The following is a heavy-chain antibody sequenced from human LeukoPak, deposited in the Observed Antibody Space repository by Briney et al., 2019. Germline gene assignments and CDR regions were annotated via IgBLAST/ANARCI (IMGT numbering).Heavy chain of an antibody. CDR2: SIYHIGST. D-gene: IGHD1-1*01. Sequence: SETLSLTCTVSGGSISSTYYWDWIRQPPGKGLEWIGSSIYHIGSTYYNPSLKSRVSISVDTSKNQFSLKLSSVTAADTAVYYCARRRDYWIVDYWGQGTLVTVSS. CDR1: GGSISSTYY. V-gene: IGHV4-39*01. CDR3: ARRRDYWIVDY. J-gene: IGHJ4*02.